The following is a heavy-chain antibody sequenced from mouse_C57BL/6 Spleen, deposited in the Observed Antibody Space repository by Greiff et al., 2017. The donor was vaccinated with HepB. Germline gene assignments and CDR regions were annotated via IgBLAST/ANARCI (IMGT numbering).Heavy chain of an antibody. CDR1: GFTFTDYY. Sequence: EVQVVESGGGLVQPGGSLSLSCAASGFTFTDYYMSWVRQPPGKALEWLGFIRNKANGYTTEYSASVKGRFTISRDNSQSILYLQMHALRAEDSATYYCARYIRLTGTRYFDVWGTGTTVTVSS. D-gene: IGHD4-1*01. J-gene: IGHJ1*03. CDR3: ARYIRLTGTRYFDV. CDR2: IRNKANGYTT. V-gene: IGHV7-3*01.